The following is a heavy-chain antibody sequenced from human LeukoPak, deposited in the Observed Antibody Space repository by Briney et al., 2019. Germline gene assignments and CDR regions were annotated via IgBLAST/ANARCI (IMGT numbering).Heavy chain of an antibody. V-gene: IGHV3-7*03. J-gene: IGHJ4*02. CDR1: EFTFNRYW. CDR2: IKKDGSEK. Sequence: QPGGSLRLSCAASEFTFNRYWMSWVRQAPGKGLEWVPNIKKDGSEKYYVDSVKGRFTISRDNAKNSVHLQMNSLRAEDTAVYYCARGLAAPDYWGQGMLVTVSS. D-gene: IGHD6-13*01. CDR3: ARGLAAPDY.